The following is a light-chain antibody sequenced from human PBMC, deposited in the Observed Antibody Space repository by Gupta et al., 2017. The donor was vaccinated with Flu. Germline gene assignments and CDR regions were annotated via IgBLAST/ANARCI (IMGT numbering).Light chain of an antibody. V-gene: IGLV1-51*02. Sequence: KVTISCSGSSFNVGNDYVSWYQHLPGTAPKLLIYENNKRPSGIPDRFSGSKSGTSATLGITGLQTGDEADYFCGTWDSSLSAGVFGGGTKLTVL. CDR1: SFNVGNDY. J-gene: IGLJ3*02. CDR3: GTWDSSLSAGV. CDR2: ENN.